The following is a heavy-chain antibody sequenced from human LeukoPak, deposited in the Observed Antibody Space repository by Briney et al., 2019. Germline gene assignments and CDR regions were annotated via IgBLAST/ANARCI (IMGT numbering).Heavy chain of an antibody. Sequence: ASVKVSCKASGYTFISYGISWVRQAPGQGLEWMGWISAYNGNTNYAQKLQGRVTMTTDTSTSTAYMELRSLRSDDTAVYYCARIVLMVYANDYWGQGTLVTVSS. CDR2: ISAYNGNT. D-gene: IGHD2-8*01. J-gene: IGHJ4*02. CDR1: GYTFISYG. CDR3: ARIVLMVYANDY. V-gene: IGHV1-18*01.